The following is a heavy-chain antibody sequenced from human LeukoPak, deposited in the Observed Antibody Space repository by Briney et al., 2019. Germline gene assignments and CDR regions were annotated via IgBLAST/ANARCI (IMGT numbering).Heavy chain of an antibody. CDR3: ATGHPRKWDP. J-gene: IGHJ5*02. CDR1: GFIFGTYG. D-gene: IGHD1-26*01. CDR2: IWNDGSRK. V-gene: IGHV3-33*01. Sequence: GGSLRLSCAASGFIFGTYGMHWVRQAPGKGLEWVADIWNDGSRKNYADSVKGRFTVSRDNFKNMLYLHMNSLRDEDTAVYYCATGHPRKWDPWGQGTLVTVS.